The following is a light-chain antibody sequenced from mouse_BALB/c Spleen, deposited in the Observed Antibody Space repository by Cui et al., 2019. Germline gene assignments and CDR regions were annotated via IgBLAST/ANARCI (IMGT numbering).Light chain of an antibody. Sequence: QIVLTQSPAIMSASPGEKVTLTCSASSSVSSSYLYWYQQKPGSSPKLWIYSTSNLASGVPARFSGSGSGTSYSLTISSMEAEDAASYFCHQWSSCPPTFGAGTKLELK. CDR2: STS. V-gene: IGKV4-79*01. J-gene: IGKJ5*01. CDR1: SSVSSSY. CDR3: HQWSSCPPT.